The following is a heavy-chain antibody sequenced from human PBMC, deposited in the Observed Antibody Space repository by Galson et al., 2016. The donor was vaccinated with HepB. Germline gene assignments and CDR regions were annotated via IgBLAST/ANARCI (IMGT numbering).Heavy chain of an antibody. Sequence: QSGAEVKKPGESLKISCTGSGYSFPTYWIGWVRQMPGIGLEWMGIIHPDDSDIRYSPSFQGQVTISADKSINTAYLQWSSLKASDTAMYYCARHPHYYGAGSVYGLDVWGQGTTVTVSS. CDR3: ARHPHYYGAGSVYGLDV. CDR1: GYSFPTYW. J-gene: IGHJ6*02. D-gene: IGHD3-10*01. V-gene: IGHV5-51*01. CDR2: IHPDDSDI.